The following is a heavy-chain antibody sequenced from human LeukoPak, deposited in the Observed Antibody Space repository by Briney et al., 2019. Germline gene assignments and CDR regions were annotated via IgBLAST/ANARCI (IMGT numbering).Heavy chain of an antibody. V-gene: IGHV3-23*01. CDR1: GFTFSNYA. CDR3: AREPYGSGSFDY. Sequence: GGSLRLSCAASGFTFSNYAMSWVRQAPGKGLEWVSAMSGGGISTYYADSVKGRFTISRDNSKNALYLQMNSLRAEDTAVYYCAREPYGSGSFDYWGQGTLVTVSS. CDR2: MSGGGIST. D-gene: IGHD3-10*01. J-gene: IGHJ4*02.